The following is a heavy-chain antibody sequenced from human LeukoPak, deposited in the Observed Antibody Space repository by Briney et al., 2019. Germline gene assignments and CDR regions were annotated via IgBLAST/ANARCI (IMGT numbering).Heavy chain of an antibody. J-gene: IGHJ3*02. CDR2: ISPYNGNT. CDR1: VCTFTGYY. V-gene: IGHV1-18*04. D-gene: IGHD3-16*01. Sequence: GASVHVSCMHSVCTFTGYYIHWLGQAPGQGLEWMGWISPYNGNTNYLQKLQARVTITTDTSPSTASMELRSVRSDDPGVDYFARHPLWGDDDAFDIWGEGAMVTLSS. CDR3: ARHPLWGDDDAFDI.